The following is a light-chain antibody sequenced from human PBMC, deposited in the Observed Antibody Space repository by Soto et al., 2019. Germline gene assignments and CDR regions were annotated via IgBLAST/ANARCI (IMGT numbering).Light chain of an antibody. CDR2: DAS. J-gene: IGKJ4*01. CDR3: QQYNRYSLT. V-gene: IGKV1-5*01. CDR1: QSISSW. Sequence: DIQMTQSPSTLSASVGDRVTITCRASQSISSWLAWYQQKPGKAPKLLIYDASSLESGVQSRFSGSGSYTEFTLTINNRQPDDFATYHCQQYNRYSLTFGGGTKVEIK.